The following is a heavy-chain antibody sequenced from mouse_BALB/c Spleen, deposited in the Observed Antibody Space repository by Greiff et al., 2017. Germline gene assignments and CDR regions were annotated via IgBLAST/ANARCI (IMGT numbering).Heavy chain of an antibody. CDR1: GFTFSSYT. D-gene: IGHD2-1*01. CDR3: ARVYYGNYVDY. CDR2: ISSGGGNT. V-gene: IGHV5-9*03. J-gene: IGHJ2*01. Sequence: EVKLVESGGGLVKPGGSLKLSCAASGFTFSSYTMSWVRQTPEKRLEWVATISSGGGNTYYPDSVKGRFTISRDNAKNNLYLQMSSLRSEDTALCYCARVYYGNYVDYWGQGTTRTVSS.